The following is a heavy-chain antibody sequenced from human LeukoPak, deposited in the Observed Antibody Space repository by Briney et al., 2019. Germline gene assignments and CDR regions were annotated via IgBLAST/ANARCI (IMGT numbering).Heavy chain of an antibody. Sequence: GGSLRLSCTTSGFTFSSYWISRVRQAPGRGLEWLGNIKEDGSEKYDVDSVKGRVTISRDNSKNSLYLQMKSLRIEDTAIYYCARGTSVGTPYNWFDPWGQGTLVTVSS. V-gene: IGHV3-7*01. J-gene: IGHJ5*02. CDR3: ARGTSVGTPYNWFDP. CDR2: IKEDGSEK. CDR1: GFTFSSYW. D-gene: IGHD1/OR15-1a*01.